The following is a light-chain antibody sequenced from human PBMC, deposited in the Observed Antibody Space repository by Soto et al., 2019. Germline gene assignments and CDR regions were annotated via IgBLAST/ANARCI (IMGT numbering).Light chain of an antibody. Sequence: QPVLTQSPSASASLGASVKLTCTLSSGHSSYAIAWHQQQPEKGPRYLMKLNSDGSHSKGDGIPDRFSGSSSGAERYLIISRLQYEDEADYYCQTWGTGIHVFGTGTKVTVL. CDR3: QTWGTGIHV. CDR2: LNSDGSH. J-gene: IGLJ1*01. V-gene: IGLV4-69*01. CDR1: SGHSSYA.